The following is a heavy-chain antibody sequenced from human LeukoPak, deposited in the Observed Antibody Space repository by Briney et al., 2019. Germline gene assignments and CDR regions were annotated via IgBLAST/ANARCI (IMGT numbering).Heavy chain of an antibody. D-gene: IGHD2-21*01. CDR2: TSSSDAGT. J-gene: IGHJ4*02. CDR3: ARAPVTSCRGAYCYPFDY. Sequence: PGGSLRLSCAASGFTFSSYAMSWVRQAPGKGLEWVAATSSSDAGTYHADSVRGRFTISRDNSKNTLYLQMNSLRAEDAAVYYCARAPVTSCRGAYCYPFDYWGQGTLVTVSS. V-gene: IGHV3-23*01. CDR1: GFTFSSYA.